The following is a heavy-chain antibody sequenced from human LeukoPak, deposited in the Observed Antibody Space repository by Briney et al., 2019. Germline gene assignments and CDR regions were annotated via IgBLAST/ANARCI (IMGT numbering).Heavy chain of an antibody. Sequence: SETLSLTCTVSGGSLNSISHYWGWVRQPPGKGLEWIGTLFYTGRSDYNPSLKSRVTISGDTSKNEFSLKLSSVSAADTAVYYRARGFYGVQVLAAFDFWGQGTFVTVSS. CDR2: LFYTGRS. J-gene: IGHJ3*01. D-gene: IGHD2-8*01. CDR1: GGSLNSISHY. CDR3: ARGFYGVQVLAAFDF. V-gene: IGHV4-39*07.